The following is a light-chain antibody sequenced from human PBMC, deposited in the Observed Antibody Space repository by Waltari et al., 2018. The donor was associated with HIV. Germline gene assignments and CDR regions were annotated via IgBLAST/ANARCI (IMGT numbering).Light chain of an antibody. J-gene: IGLJ3*02. CDR2: DVS. V-gene: IGLV2-14*01. CDR3: SSYTSSSTLAWV. CDR1: SSDVGGYNY. Sequence: QSALTQPASVSGSPGQSITISCTGTSSDVGGYNYVSWYQQHPGKAPKLRIYDVSKRPSGVPNRFSGSKSGNTASLTISGLQAEDEADYYCSSYTSSSTLAWVFGGGTKLTVL.